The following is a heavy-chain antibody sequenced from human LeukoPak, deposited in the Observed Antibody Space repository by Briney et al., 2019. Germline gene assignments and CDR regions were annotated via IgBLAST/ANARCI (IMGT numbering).Heavy chain of an antibody. V-gene: IGHV1-8*03. D-gene: IGHD3-10*01. Sequence: ASVKVSCKASGYTFTSYDINWVRQATGQGLEWMGWMNPNSGNTGYAQKFQGRVTITRNTSISTAYMELSSLRSEDTAVYYCAREPYYGYYFDYWGQGTLVTVSS. CDR1: GYTFTSYD. CDR3: AREPYYGYYFDY. CDR2: MNPNSGNT. J-gene: IGHJ4*02.